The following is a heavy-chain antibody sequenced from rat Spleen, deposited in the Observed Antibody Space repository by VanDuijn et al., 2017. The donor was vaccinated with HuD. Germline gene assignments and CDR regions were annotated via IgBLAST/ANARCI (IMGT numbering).Heavy chain of an antibody. CDR1: GFSLISNS. CDR3: TRSYGGYSQRWFVY. V-gene: IGHV2-1*01. Sequence: QVQLKESGPGLVQPSQTLSLTCTVSGFSLISNSVHWVRQPPGKGLEWMGGIWGDESTNYNSVLKSRLSISRDTSTSQVFLKMSRLQTDDTAIYFLTRSYGGYSQRWFVYWGHGTLVTVSS. CDR2: IWGDEST. D-gene: IGHD1-11*01. J-gene: IGHJ3*01.